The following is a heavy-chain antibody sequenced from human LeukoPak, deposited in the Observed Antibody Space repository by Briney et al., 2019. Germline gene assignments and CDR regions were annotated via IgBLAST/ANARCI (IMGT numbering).Heavy chain of an antibody. CDR2: VNSDGSAT. V-gene: IGHV3-74*01. Sequence: PGGSLRLSCAASGFIFTKYWMHWVSQALGKGLVWVSHVNSDGSATSYADSVKGRFTISRDNSRNTLFLQMNNLRAEDTAVYYCARAAYDSNGYTANHDYWGQGTLVTVSS. CDR1: GFIFTKYW. D-gene: IGHD3-22*01. J-gene: IGHJ4*02. CDR3: ARAAYDSNGYTANHDY.